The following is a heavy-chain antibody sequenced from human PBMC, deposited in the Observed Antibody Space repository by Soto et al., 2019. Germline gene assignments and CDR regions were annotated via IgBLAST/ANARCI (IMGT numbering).Heavy chain of an antibody. J-gene: IGHJ1*01. CDR2: INAGNGNT. CDR1: GYTFTSYA. V-gene: IGHV1-3*01. D-gene: IGHD4-17*01. CDR3: ARAILPGRVTTVFPFQYFQH. Sequence: QVQLVQSGAEVKKPGASVKVSCKASGYTFTSYAMHWVRQAPGQRLEWMGWINAGNGNTKYSQKFQGRVTITRDTSASTAYMELSSLRSEDTAVYYCARAILPGRVTTVFPFQYFQHWGQGTLVTFSS.